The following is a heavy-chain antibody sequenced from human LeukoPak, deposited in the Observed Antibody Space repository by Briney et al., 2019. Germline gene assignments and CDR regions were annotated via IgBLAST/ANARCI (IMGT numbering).Heavy chain of an antibody. CDR2: ISAYNGNT. CDR1: GYTFTSYG. V-gene: IGHV1-18*01. CDR3: ARDPRAWYNWNAGRVANWFDP. D-gene: IGHD1-20*01. Sequence: ASVKVSCKASGYTFTSYGISWVRQAPGQGLEWMGWISAYNGNTNYAQKLQGRVTMTTDTSTSTAYMELRSLRSDDTAVYYCARDPRAWYNWNAGRVANWFDPWGQGTLVTVSS. J-gene: IGHJ5*02.